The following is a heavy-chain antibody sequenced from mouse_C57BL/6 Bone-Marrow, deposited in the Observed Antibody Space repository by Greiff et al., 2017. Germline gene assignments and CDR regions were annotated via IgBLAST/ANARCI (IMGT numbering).Heavy chain of an antibody. D-gene: IGHD2-4*01. J-gene: IGHJ4*01. CDR3: TTRITPYYAMDY. V-gene: IGHV14-1*01. CDR1: GFNIKDYY. Sequence: VQLQQSGAELVRPGASVKLSCTASGFNIKDYYMHWVKQRPEQGLEWIGRIDPEDGDTDYAPKFQGKATLTADKSSNTAYLQLSSLTSEDTAVYYCTTRITPYYAMDYWGQGTSVTVSS. CDR2: IDPEDGDT.